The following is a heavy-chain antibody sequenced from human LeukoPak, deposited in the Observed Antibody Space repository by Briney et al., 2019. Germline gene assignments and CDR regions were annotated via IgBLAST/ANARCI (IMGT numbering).Heavy chain of an antibody. CDR2: ISSSSTYI. Sequence: GSLRLSCAASGFTFSSYSMNWVRQAPGKGLEWVSAISSSSTYIYYADSVKGRFTISRDNAKNSLFLQLDSLRAEDTAVYYCARLDSSGYYFPGVSDYWGQGTLVTVSS. J-gene: IGHJ4*02. CDR3: ARLDSSGYYFPGVSDY. V-gene: IGHV3-21*01. D-gene: IGHD3-22*01. CDR1: GFTFSSYS.